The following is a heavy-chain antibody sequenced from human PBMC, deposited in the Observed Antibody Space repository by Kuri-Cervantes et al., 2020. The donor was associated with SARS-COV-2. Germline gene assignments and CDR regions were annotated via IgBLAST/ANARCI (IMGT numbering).Heavy chain of an antibody. CDR3: AKVSDSMTTVTTLGV. CDR2: ISRSGT. V-gene: IGHV3-23*01. J-gene: IGHJ4*02. D-gene: IGHD4-17*01. Sequence: GESLKTSCAASGFTFSTYAMSWVRQAPGKGLEWVSAISRSGTYYADSVKGRFTIPRDNSKNTLYLQMNSLGAEDTAVYYCAKVSDSMTTVTTLGVWGQGTLVTVSS. CDR1: GFTFSTYA.